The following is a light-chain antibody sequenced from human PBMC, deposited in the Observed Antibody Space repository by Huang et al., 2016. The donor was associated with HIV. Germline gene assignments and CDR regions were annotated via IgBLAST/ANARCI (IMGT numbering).Light chain of an antibody. CDR3: QQSYSPPWT. Sequence: DIQMTQSPSSLSASVGDRVTMTCRASQSVTTYLNCYQQRPGKAPKCLIYAASRLQGGVPSSCSGSGSVTSFTLIISSLQPEDFATYYCQQSYSPPWTFGQGTTVEIK. CDR2: AAS. V-gene: IGKV1-39*01. J-gene: IGKJ1*01. CDR1: QSVTTY.